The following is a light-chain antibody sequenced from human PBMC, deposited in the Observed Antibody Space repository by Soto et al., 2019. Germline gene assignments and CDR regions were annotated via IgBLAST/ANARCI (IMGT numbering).Light chain of an antibody. Sequence: DIQMTQSPSSLSASVGDTVTITCRASQGIIDYLAWFQQRPGKAPKLLIYAASTLQTGVPSRFSGSGAGTDFTITIRSLQPEDVATYYCQKYDTAPQTFGPGTRVDI. CDR3: QKYDTAPQT. V-gene: IGKV1-27*01. CDR1: QGIIDY. CDR2: AAS. J-gene: IGKJ1*01.